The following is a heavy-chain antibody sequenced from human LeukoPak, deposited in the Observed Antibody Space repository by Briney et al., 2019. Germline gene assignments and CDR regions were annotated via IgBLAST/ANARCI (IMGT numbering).Heavy chain of an antibody. CDR1: GFTFSSYS. D-gene: IGHD3-10*01. CDR3: AKDIRSDYYGSGNWFDP. J-gene: IGHJ5*02. CDR2: ISWNSGSI. V-gene: IGHV3-9*01. Sequence: GGSLRLSCAASGFTFSSYSMNWVRQAPGKGLEWVSGISWNSGSIGYADSVKGRFTISRDNAKNSLYLQMNSLRAEDTALYYCAKDIRSDYYGSGNWFDPWGQGTLVTVSS.